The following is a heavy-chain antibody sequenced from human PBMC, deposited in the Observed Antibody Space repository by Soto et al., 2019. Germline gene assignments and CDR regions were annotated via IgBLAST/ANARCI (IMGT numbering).Heavy chain of an antibody. CDR2: ISFGGTDK. D-gene: IGHD6-19*01. CDR1: GFTFKTYG. CDR3: AREQWLREGYFSAMDV. J-gene: IGHJ6*02. V-gene: IGHV3-30*03. Sequence: QVQLVESGGGVVQPGRSLRLSCAASGFTFKTYGMHWVRQAPGKGLEWVAVISFGGTDKYYADSVKGRFSISRDNSKSTLYLQMNNLTADDPAVYYVAREQWLREGYFSAMDVWGQGTTVTVSS.